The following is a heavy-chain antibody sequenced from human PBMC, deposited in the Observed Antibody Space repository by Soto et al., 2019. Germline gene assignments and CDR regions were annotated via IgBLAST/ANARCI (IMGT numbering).Heavy chain of an antibody. D-gene: IGHD3-22*01. V-gene: IGHV4-30-4*02. J-gene: IGHJ5*02. Sequence: SETLSLTCTVSGGSISRRDYYWSWIGQHPGKGLELIGTIYFSGTIYYNPSLKSRVTISVDTSKNQFSLNLSSMTAADTAVYYGTRRDRRGSSYWLDTWGQGTLVTVSS. CDR1: GGSISRRDYY. CDR3: TRRDRRGSSYWLDT. CDR2: IYFSGTI.